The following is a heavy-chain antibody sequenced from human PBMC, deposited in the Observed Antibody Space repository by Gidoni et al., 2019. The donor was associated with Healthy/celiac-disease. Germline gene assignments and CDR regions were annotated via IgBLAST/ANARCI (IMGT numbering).Heavy chain of an antibody. CDR3: ARVFGHSNAQKYWYLDL. CDR1: GVSIRSYY. V-gene: IGHV4-59*01. CDR2: IYYSGRT. Sequence: QVQLQESGPGLVKPSETLSLTCTVSGVSIRSYYWLWIRQPPGKGLEWIGYIYYSGRTNYNPSLKSRVTISVDTSKNQFSLKLSSGTAADTAVYYCARVFGHSNAQKYWYLDLWGRGTLVTVSS. J-gene: IGHJ2*01. D-gene: IGHD5-18*01.